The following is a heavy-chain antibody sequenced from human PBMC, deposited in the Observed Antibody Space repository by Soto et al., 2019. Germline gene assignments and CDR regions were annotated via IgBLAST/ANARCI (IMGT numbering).Heavy chain of an antibody. Sequence: QVQLQESGPGLVKPSGTLSLTCAVSGGSISSSNWWSWVRQPQGKGLEWIGEIYHSGNTNYNPSLKSRGTISVDKSKNQFSLKLSSVTAADTAVYYCARAVGGAVAWCGMDVWGQGTTVTVSS. CDR3: ARAVGGAVAWCGMDV. D-gene: IGHD3-16*01. CDR2: IYHSGNT. CDR1: GGSISSSNW. J-gene: IGHJ6*02. V-gene: IGHV4-4*02.